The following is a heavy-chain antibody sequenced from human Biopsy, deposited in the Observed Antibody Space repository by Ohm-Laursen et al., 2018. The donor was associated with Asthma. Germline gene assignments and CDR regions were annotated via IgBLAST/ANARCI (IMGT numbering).Heavy chain of an antibody. CDR2: ISYDGSSI. Sequence: SLRLSCTASRFTYEMHWVRQAPGKGLEWVAVISYDGSSIYYADSVKGRFTISRDNSKNTLSLQMNSLREEDTAVYYCAREGVAGTHIEDWGQGTLVTVSS. CDR1: RFTYE. V-gene: IGHV3-30-3*01. CDR3: AREGVAGTHIED. J-gene: IGHJ4*02. D-gene: IGHD6-19*01.